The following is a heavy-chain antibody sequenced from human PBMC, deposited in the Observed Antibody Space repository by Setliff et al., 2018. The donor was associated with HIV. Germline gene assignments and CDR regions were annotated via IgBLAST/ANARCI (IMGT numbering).Heavy chain of an antibody. Sequence: LRLSCAASGFTFSSYTMNWVRQAPGKGLEWVSSITGSGSYIYYADSVKGRFTISRDNAKKSLYLQMNRLRAEDTAVYFCARDRDQGYSSGWPRDWGQGTLVTVSS. CDR3: ARDRDQGYSSGWPRD. V-gene: IGHV3-21*01. J-gene: IGHJ4*02. CDR1: GFTFSSYT. D-gene: IGHD6-19*01. CDR2: ITGSGSYI.